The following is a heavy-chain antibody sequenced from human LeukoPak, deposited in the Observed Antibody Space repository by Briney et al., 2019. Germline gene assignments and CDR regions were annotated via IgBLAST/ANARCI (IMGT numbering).Heavy chain of an antibody. CDR1: GESFSGYY. J-gene: IGHJ2*01. V-gene: IGHV4-34*01. CDR2: IKHSGRT. CDR3: ARRAYYYGSHFDL. D-gene: IGHD3-10*01. Sequence: PSETLSLTCAVYGESFSGYYWSWIRQSPGKGLEWIGEIKHSGRTNYNPSLKSRVTISVDMSKNQFSLKLTSVTAADTAVHYCARRAYYYGSHFDLWGRGTLVTVSS.